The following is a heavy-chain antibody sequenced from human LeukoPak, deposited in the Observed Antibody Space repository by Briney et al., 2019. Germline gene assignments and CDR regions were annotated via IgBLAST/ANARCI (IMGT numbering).Heavy chain of an antibody. CDR3: ARGPPMSH. J-gene: IGHJ4*02. CDR1: GGSFSGYY. Sequence: SETLSLTCAVYGGSFSGYYWSWIRQPPGKGLEWIGEINHSGSTNYNPSLKSRVTISVDTSKNQFSLKLSSVTAADTAVYYCARGPPMSHWGQGTLVTVSS. CDR2: INHSGST. V-gene: IGHV4-34*01. D-gene: IGHD3-10*02.